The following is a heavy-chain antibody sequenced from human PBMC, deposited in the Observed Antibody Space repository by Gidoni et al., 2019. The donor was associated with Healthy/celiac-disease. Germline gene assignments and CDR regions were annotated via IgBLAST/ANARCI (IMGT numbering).Heavy chain of an antibody. CDR3: AREGGFLEWSPPDY. CDR1: EFTFSEYY. D-gene: IGHD3-3*01. Sequence: VQLVESGGGLVKPGGYLRLSCADSEFTFSEYYMSWNRQAPGKGLEWVSYMSSSGSTIYYADAVKCRFTISSDNAKNSLYLQMNSLRAEDTAVYYCAREGGFLEWSPPDYWGQGTLVTFSS. CDR2: MSSSGSTI. V-gene: IGHV3-11*01. J-gene: IGHJ4*02.